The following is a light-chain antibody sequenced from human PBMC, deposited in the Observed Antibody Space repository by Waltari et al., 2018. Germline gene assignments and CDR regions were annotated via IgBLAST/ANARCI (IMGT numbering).Light chain of an antibody. CDR3: QELNTYPQSLT. Sequence: DIQLTQSPSFLSASIGDRVTITCRASQGISSYLAWYQQKPGKAPKLLIYAASTLQSGVPSRFSGRGSGTEFTLTISSLQPEDVATYYCQELNTYPQSLTFGGGTKVEI. V-gene: IGKV1-9*01. CDR2: AAS. CDR1: QGISSY. J-gene: IGKJ4*01.